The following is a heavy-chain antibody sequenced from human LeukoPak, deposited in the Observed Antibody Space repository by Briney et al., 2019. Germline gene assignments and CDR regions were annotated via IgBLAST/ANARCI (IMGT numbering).Heavy chain of an antibody. J-gene: IGHJ5*02. Sequence: GASVKVSCKASGYTFTSYGICWVRQAPGQGLEWMGWISAYNGNTNYAQKLQGRVTMTTDTSTSTAYMELRSLRSDDTAVYYCARDVEGYCSSTSCPLLFDPWGQGTLVTVSS. V-gene: IGHV1-18*04. D-gene: IGHD2-2*01. CDR3: ARDVEGYCSSTSCPLLFDP. CDR2: ISAYNGNT. CDR1: GYTFTSYG.